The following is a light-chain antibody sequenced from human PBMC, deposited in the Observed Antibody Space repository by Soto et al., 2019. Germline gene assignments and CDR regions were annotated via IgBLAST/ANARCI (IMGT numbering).Light chain of an antibody. J-gene: IGKJ1*01. CDR1: QDISNY. V-gene: IGKV1-33*01. CDR2: DAS. CDR3: QQYDNLPTWT. Sequence: DIQITPSPSSLSASVGDRVTITCQASQDISNYLNWYQQKPGKAPKLLIYDASNLETGVPSRFSGSGSGTDFTFTISSLQPEDIATYSCQQYDNLPTWTVGQGTKVEIQ.